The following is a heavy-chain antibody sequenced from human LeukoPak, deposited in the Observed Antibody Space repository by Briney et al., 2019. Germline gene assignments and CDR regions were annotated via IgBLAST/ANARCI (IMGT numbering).Heavy chain of an antibody. V-gene: IGHV4-34*01. J-gene: IGHJ4*02. CDR3: ARRSRWSLCDFDY. CDR1: GGSFSGYC. CDR2: INHSGST. D-gene: IGHD3-10*01. Sequence: SETLSLTCAVYGGSFSGYCWSWIRQPPGKGLEGIGEINHSGSTNYNPSLKSRGTISVDTSKNQFSLKLSSVTAADPAVYYCARRSRWSLCDFDYWGQGTLVTVSS.